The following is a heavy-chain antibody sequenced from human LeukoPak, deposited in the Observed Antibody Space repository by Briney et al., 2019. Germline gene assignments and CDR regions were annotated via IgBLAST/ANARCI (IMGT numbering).Heavy chain of an antibody. CDR3: ARVRRDGYNLGIDAFDI. D-gene: IGHD5-24*01. CDR1: GYTFTGYY. CDR2: INPNSGGT. V-gene: IGHV1-2*02. Sequence: GASVKVSCKASGYTFTGYYMHWVRQAPGQGLEWMGWINPNSGGTNYAQKFQGRVTMTRDTSISTAYMELSRLRSDDTAVYYCARVRRDGYNLGIDAFDIWGQGTMVTVSS. J-gene: IGHJ3*02.